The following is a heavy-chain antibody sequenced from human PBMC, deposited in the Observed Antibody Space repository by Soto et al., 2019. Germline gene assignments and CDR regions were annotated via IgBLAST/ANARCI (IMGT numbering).Heavy chain of an antibody. D-gene: IGHD5-12*01. V-gene: IGHV3-30*18. CDR2: ISYDGSNE. CDR1: GFTFSSYG. J-gene: IGHJ4*02. Sequence: QVQLVESGGGVVQPGTSLRLSCAAFGFTFSSYGMHWVRQAPGKGLEWVAVISYDGSNEYYADSVKGRFTISRDDSKNTLDLQMSSLRAEDTAVYYCAKAQESGYYIRTEFDYWGQGTLVTVSS. CDR3: AKAQESGYYIRTEFDY.